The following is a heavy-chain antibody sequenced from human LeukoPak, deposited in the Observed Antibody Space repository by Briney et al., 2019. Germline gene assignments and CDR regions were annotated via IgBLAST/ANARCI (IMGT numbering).Heavy chain of an antibody. D-gene: IGHD2-21*01. Sequence: GGSLRLSCAASGFTFSSYGMSWVRQAPGKGLDWVSAISGNGGSTYYADSVKGRFTISRDNSKNTLYLQVKRLRPEDTALYYLAKDMGCGQYYFDYWGQGTLVTVSS. CDR1: GFTFSSYG. CDR3: AKDMGCGQYYFDY. V-gene: IGHV3-23*01. J-gene: IGHJ4*02. CDR2: ISGNGGST.